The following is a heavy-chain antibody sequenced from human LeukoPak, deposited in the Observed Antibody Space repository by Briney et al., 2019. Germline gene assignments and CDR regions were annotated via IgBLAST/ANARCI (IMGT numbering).Heavy chain of an antibody. J-gene: IGHJ6*03. D-gene: IGHD3-10*01. V-gene: IGHV4-59*13. Sequence: SETLSLTCTLSGGSISKYYWTWIRQPPGKGLEWIGYIYYSGSTNFNPSLKSRVTMSIDTSKNQFSLKLSSVTAADTAVYYCARFQETYYGSGSYYLDVWGKGTTVTVSS. CDR2: IYYSGST. CDR1: GGSISKYY. CDR3: ARFQETYYGSGSYYLDV.